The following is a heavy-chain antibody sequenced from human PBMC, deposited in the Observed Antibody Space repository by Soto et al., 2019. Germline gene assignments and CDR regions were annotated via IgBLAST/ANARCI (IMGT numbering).Heavy chain of an antibody. CDR1: GFTFNTYS. CDR2: IWYDGTQK. D-gene: IGHD4-17*01. Sequence: QVQLEESGGGVVQPGRSLRLSCEASGFTFNTYSMHWVRQPPGKGLEWLAAIWYDGTQKYYAESVKGRFIISRDNSKKSVYLEMNSLRAEDTAVYYCARAGGTTVTGLWHFDSWGQGTLVTVSS. V-gene: IGHV3-33*01. CDR3: ARAGGTTVTGLWHFDS. J-gene: IGHJ4*02.